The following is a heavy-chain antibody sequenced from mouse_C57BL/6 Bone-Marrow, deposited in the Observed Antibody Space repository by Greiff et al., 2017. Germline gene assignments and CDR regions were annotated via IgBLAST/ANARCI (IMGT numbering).Heavy chain of an antibody. J-gene: IGHJ3*01. D-gene: IGHD3-2*02. CDR3: ARGSGLPWFAY. Sequence: QVQLQQPGAELVMPGASVKLSCKASGYTFTSYWMHWVKQRPGQGLAWIGEIDPSDSYTNYNQKFKGKSTLTVDKSSSTAYMQLSSLTSEDSAVYYCARGSGLPWFAYWGQGTLVTVSA. CDR2: IDPSDSYT. CDR1: GYTFTSYW. V-gene: IGHV1-69*01.